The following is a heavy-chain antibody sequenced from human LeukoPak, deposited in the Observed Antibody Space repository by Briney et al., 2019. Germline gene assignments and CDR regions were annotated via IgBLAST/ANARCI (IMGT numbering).Heavy chain of an antibody. J-gene: IGHJ5*02. CDR1: GFSLSTSGVG. V-gene: IGHV2-5*02. Sequence: SGPTLVNPTQTLTLTCTFSGFSLSTSGVGVGWIRQPPGKALEWLALIYWDDDKRYSPSLKSRLTITKDTSKNQVVLTMTNMDPVDTATYYCAHMPPLLLWFGELLSIGFDPWGQGTLVTVSS. CDR3: AHMPPLLLWFGELLSIGFDP. D-gene: IGHD3-10*01. CDR2: IYWDDDK.